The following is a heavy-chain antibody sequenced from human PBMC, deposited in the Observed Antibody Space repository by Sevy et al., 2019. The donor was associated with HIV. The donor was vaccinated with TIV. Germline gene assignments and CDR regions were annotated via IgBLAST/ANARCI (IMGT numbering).Heavy chain of an antibody. V-gene: IGHV5-10-1*01. D-gene: IGHD2-2*01. CDR2: IDPSDSYT. Sequence: GESLKISCKGSGYSFTSYWISWVRQMPGKGLEWMGRIDPSDSYTNYSPSFQGHVTISADKYISTAYLQWSSLKASDTAMYYCARLYGPDIVVVPAATTGDYYYYYMDVWGKGTTVTVSS. J-gene: IGHJ6*03. CDR1: GYSFTSYW. CDR3: ARLYGPDIVVVPAATTGDYYYYYMDV.